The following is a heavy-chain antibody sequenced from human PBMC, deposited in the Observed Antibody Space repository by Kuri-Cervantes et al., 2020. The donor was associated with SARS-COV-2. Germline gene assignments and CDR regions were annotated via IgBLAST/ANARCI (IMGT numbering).Heavy chain of an antibody. CDR2: ISYDGSNK. V-gene: IGHV3-30-3*01. J-gene: IGHJ6*02. D-gene: IGHD4-11*01. CDR1: GFTFSSYA. CDR3: ARCAFTDYSNYYYYYYYGMDV. Sequence: GESLKISCAASGFTFSSYAMHWVRQAPGKGLEWVAVISYDGSNKYYADSVKGRFTISRDNSKNTLYLQMNSLRAEDTAVYYCARCAFTDYSNYYYYYYYGMDVWGQGTTVTVSS.